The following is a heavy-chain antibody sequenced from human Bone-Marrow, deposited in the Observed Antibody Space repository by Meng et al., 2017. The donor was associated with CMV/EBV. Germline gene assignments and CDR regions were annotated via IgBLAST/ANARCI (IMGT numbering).Heavy chain of an antibody. CDR2: ISAYNGNT. CDR1: GYTFTSYG. Sequence: QVTAVQFRAEVKKPGAAVKVSCKASGYTFTSYGISWVRQAPGQGLEWMGWISAYNGNTNYAQKLQGRVTMTTDTSMSTAYMELRSLRSDDTAVYYCVWITMVRGVTGGVGFDPWGQGTLVTVSS. J-gene: IGHJ5*02. V-gene: IGHV1-18*01. D-gene: IGHD3-10*01. CDR3: VWITMVRGVTGGVGFDP.